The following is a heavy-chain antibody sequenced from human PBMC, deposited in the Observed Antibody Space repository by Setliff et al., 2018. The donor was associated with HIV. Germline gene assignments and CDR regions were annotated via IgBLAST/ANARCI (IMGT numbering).Heavy chain of an antibody. J-gene: IGHJ4*02. CDR3: ARVAGGYYFDY. V-gene: IGHV1-8*01. CDR1: GYTFINYD. Sequence: ASVKVSCKASGYTFINYDINWVRQATGQGLEWMGWMNPNSGNTGYSQKFQGRVTMTRNTSTSTAYMELSSLTSEDTAVYYCARVAGGYYFDYWGQGTLVTVSS. CDR2: MNPNSGNT.